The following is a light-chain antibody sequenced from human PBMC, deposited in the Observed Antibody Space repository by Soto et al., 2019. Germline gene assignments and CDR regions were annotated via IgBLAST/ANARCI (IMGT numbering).Light chain of an antibody. J-gene: IGLJ3*02. Sequence: QSVLTQPPSMSAAPGQMVAISCSGTSSNIGDNSVSWYQHFPGTAPKVLIYDNNRRPSGIPDRFSGSKSGTSATLTIIGLQTGDDADYYCATWDSALSAGVFGGGTTLTVL. CDR2: DNN. V-gene: IGLV1-51*01. CDR3: ATWDSALSAGV. CDR1: SSNIGDNS.